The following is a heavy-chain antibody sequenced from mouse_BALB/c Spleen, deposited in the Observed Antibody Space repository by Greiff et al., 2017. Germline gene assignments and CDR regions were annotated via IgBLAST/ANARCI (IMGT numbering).Heavy chain of an antibody. J-gene: IGHJ3*01. D-gene: IGHD2-4*01. CDR2: INPSNGGT. CDR1: GYTFTSYY. V-gene: IGHV1S81*02. Sequence: QVQLQQSGAELVKPGASVKLSCKASGYTFTSYYMYWVKQRPGQGLEWIGEINPSNGGTNFNEKFKSKATLTVDKSSSTAYMQRGSLTSEDSAVYYCTRRGDYDSWFAYWGQGTLVTVSA. CDR3: TRRGDYDSWFAY.